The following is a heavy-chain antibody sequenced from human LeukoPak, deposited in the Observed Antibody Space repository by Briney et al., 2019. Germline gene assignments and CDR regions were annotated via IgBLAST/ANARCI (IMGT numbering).Heavy chain of an antibody. CDR2: IYYSGST. D-gene: IGHD6-6*01. Sequence: SETLSLTCTVSGGSISSGGYYWSWIRQHPGKGLEWIGYIYYSGSTYYNPSLKSRVTISVDTSKNQVSLKLSSVTAADTAVYYCARDQEQLGVDYWGQGTLVTVSS. V-gene: IGHV4-31*03. J-gene: IGHJ4*02. CDR3: ARDQEQLGVDY. CDR1: GGSISSGGYY.